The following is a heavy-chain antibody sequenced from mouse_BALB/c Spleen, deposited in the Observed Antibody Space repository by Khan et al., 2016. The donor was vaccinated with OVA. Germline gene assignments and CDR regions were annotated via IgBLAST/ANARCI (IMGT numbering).Heavy chain of an antibody. V-gene: IGHV1S41*01. CDR1: GYTFTSYW. CDR2: LGPGSGST. J-gene: IGHJ4*01. Sequence: DLVKPGASVKLSCKASGYTFTSYWIYWIKQRPGEGLEWIGRLGPGSGSTYYNEMFKDKATLTVDTSSSTSYIQLSSLSSEDSAVYVCARSNYYGGSLYAMDYWGQGTSVTVSS. D-gene: IGHD1-1*01. CDR3: ARSNYYGGSLYAMDY.